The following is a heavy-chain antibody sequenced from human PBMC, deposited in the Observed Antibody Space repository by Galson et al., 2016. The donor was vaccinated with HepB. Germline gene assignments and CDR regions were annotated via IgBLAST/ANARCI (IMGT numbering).Heavy chain of an antibody. CDR2: TSFSGIT. J-gene: IGHJ4*02. Sequence: ETLSLTCSVSGGTVSSAGFSWHWIRQPPGEGLEWIGYTSFSGITNYSPSLKSRLTISIDTSKNKFSLTLTSMTAADTATYYFARWGGSGFTFWGQGALVIVAS. CDR3: ARWGGSGFTF. V-gene: IGHV4-61*08. D-gene: IGHD3-16*01. CDR1: GGTVSSAGFS.